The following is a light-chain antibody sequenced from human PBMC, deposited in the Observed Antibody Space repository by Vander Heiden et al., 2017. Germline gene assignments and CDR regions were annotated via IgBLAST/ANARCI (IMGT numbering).Light chain of an antibody. J-gene: IGLJ2*01. CDR1: ASYVGVYNY. CDR2: DVS. CDR3: ISYTSSSTHVV. V-gene: IGLV2-14*03. Sequence: QSALTQPASVSGSPGQSFTISLPGTASYVGVYNYVYWYQHHPVNAPNLMLYDVSNRPSGVSHRFSGSKSVNTASLTISGLQAEDVADYYCISYTSSSTHVVFGGGTKLTVL.